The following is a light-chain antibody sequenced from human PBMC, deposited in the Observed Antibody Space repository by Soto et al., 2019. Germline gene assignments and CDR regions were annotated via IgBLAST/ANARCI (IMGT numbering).Light chain of an antibody. CDR2: GNT. CDR1: SSNIGAGYD. J-gene: IGLJ2*01. V-gene: IGLV1-40*01. Sequence: QSVLTQPPSVSGAPGRTVTISCTGSSSNIGAGYDVQWYQQLPGAAPQLVIFGNTNRPSGVPDRFSGSRSGTSASLDIIGLQAEDEGDYYCQSYDSSLTVYVVFGGGTKVTVL. CDR3: QSYDSSLTVYVV.